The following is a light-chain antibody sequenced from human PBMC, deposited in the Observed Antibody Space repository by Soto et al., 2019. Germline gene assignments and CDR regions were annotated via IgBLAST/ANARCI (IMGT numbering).Light chain of an antibody. CDR1: SSNNGRNN. CDR2: SNS. V-gene: IGLV1-44*01. Sequence: QSVLTQPPSASGTPGQRGTISCSGSSSNNGRNNGNWYQQLSGTAPKLLIYSNSRRPSGVPDRFSGSNSGTSASLAISGLQSDDEDDYYCAAGHDSLDGWVFGGGTKRTVL. CDR3: AAGHDSLDGWV. J-gene: IGLJ3*02.